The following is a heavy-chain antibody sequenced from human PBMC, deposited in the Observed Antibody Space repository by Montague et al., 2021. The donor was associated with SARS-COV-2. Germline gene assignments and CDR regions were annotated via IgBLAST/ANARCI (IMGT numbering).Heavy chain of an antibody. D-gene: IGHD2-21*02. J-gene: IGHJ2*01. V-gene: IGHV4-39*01. Sequence: SETLSLTCTVSGDSISRNSYYWGWIRQPPGKGLEWIGSMHYSGSTYHNPSLKSRVSISVDTSKNQFSLKLSSMTAADTAEYYCAKSDWHNWYFDIWGRGTLVTVSS. CDR3: AKSDWHNWYFDI. CDR1: GDSISRNSYY. CDR2: MHYSGST.